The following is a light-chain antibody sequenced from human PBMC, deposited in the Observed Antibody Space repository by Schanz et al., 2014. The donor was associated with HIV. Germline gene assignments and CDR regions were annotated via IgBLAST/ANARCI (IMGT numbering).Light chain of an antibody. V-gene: IGKV3-20*01. Sequence: EIVLTQSPGTLSLSPGERATLSCRASQSVSSSYLAWYQQKPGQAPRLLIFGASNRATGIPDRFSGTGSGTHFTLTISRLEPADIAVYYCQQYGGSPTFGQGTKVEIK. CDR3: QQYGGSPT. CDR2: GAS. J-gene: IGKJ1*01. CDR1: QSVSSSY.